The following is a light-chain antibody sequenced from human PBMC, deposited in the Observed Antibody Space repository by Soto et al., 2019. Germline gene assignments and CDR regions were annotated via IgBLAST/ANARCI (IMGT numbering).Light chain of an antibody. Sequence: QSALTQPASVSGSPGQSITISCTGTSSDIGSNNYVSWFQQRPGKAPTLIIYDVSNRPSGVSTHFSGSKSGNTASLTISGLLPEDEAEYYCSSYTTTTRLFGGGTKLTGL. V-gene: IGLV2-14*01. CDR3: SSYTTTTRL. CDR2: DVS. J-gene: IGLJ3*02. CDR1: SSDIGSNNY.